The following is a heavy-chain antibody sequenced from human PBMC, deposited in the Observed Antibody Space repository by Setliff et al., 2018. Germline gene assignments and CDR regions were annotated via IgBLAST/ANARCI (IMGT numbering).Heavy chain of an antibody. J-gene: IGHJ5*02. V-gene: IGHV4-59*01. CDR2: TYSSGGT. CDR3: ARAAKYDSSSYYGLWLDP. Sequence: SETLSLTCTVSGGSISSSYWSWIRQPPGKGLEWIGYTYSSGGTNYNPSLKSRVTISVDTSKNQFSLKLSSVTAADTAVYYCARAAKYDSSSYYGLWLDPWGQGTLVTVS. D-gene: IGHD3-22*01. CDR1: GGSISSSY.